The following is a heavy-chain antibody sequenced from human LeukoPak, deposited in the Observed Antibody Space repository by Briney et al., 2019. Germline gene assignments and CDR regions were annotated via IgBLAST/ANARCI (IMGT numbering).Heavy chain of an antibody. CDR2: IYYNGDT. Sequence: SVTLSLTCTVSSGSISSTTYYWAWIRQPPGKGLEWIGSIYYNGDTYCNPSLKSRVIISADTSKNQFSLKLTSVTAADTAAYYCARGPNTAGNYRAFDLWGQGTKVTVSS. V-gene: IGHV4-39*07. J-gene: IGHJ3*01. CDR1: SGSISSTTYY. CDR3: ARGPNTAGNYRAFDL. D-gene: IGHD4-11*01.